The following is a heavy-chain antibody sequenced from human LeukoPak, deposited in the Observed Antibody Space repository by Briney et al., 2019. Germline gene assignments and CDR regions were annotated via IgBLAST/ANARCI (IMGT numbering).Heavy chain of an antibody. J-gene: IGHJ4*02. CDR2: FDPEDGET. CDR3: ATGENLYNWTPFDY. V-gene: IGHV1-24*01. Sequence: ASVKVSCKVSGYTLTELSMHWVRQAPGKGLEWMGGFDPEDGETIYAQKFQGRVTMTEDTSTDTAYMELSRLRSEDTAVYYCATGENLYNWTPFDYWGQGILVTVSS. D-gene: IGHD1-20*01. CDR1: GYTLTELS.